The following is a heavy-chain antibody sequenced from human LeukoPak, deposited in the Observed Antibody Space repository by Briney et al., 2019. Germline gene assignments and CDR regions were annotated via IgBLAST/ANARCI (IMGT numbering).Heavy chain of an antibody. CDR1: GGSISSRSYY. CDR3: ARATNYGSGSYYPPYFDY. D-gene: IGHD3-10*01. Sequence: SETLSLTCTVSGGSISSRSYYWGWIRQPPGKGLEWIGSIYYSGNTYYNPSLKSRVTISVDTSKNQFSLKLSSVTAADTAVYYCARATNYGSGSYYPPYFDYWGQGTLVTVSP. CDR2: IYYSGNT. V-gene: IGHV4-39*07. J-gene: IGHJ4*02.